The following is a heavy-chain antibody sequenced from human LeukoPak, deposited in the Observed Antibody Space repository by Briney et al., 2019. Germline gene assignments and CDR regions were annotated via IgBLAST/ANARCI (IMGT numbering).Heavy chain of an antibody. Sequence: PSETLSLTCTVSGGSIGTYYWSWVRQSPGKGLEWIGYIYVTGNRYNPYLQSRVTISVDTSRNQFFLKMSSVTAADTAGYYCARHIGGGTEDREARGKGTKVTASS. CDR3: ARHIGGGTEDREA. J-gene: IGHJ6*03. CDR2: IYVTGN. D-gene: IGHD1-14*01. V-gene: IGHV4-59*08. CDR1: GGSIGTYY.